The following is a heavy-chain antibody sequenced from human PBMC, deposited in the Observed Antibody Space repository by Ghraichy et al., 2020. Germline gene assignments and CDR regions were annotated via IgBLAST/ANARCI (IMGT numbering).Heavy chain of an antibody. CDR2: IYYSGST. J-gene: IGHJ4*02. V-gene: IGHV4-30-4*01. D-gene: IGHD3-3*02. CDR1: GGSISSGDYY. Sequence: SETLSLTCTVSGGSISSGDYYWSWIRQPPGKGLEWIGYIYYSGSTYYNPSLKSRVTISVDTSKNQFSLKLSSVTAADTAVYYCARGLLAHNYFDYWGQGTLVTVSS. CDR3: ARGLLAHNYFDY.